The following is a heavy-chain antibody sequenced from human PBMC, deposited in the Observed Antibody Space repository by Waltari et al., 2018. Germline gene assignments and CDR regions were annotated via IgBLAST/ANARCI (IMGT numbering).Heavy chain of an antibody. V-gene: IGHV3-74*01. CDR3: ARKFLERSGNYYGMDV. CDR2: MNSDGSST. Sequence: EVQLVESGGGLVQPGGSLRLSCAASGFTFSSYWMHWVRQAPGKGLVWVSRMNSDGSSTSYADSLKCRFTISRDNAKNTLYLQMNSLRAEDTAVYYCARKFLERSGNYYGMDVWGQGTTVTVSS. CDR1: GFTFSSYW. J-gene: IGHJ6*02. D-gene: IGHD3-3*01.